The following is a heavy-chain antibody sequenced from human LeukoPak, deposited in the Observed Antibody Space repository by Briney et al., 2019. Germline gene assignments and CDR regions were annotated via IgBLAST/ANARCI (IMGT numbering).Heavy chain of an antibody. CDR2: ISSSGSTI. J-gene: IGHJ6*03. D-gene: IGHD5-12*01. CDR3: ARSSGRGYYYYMDV. CDR1: GFTFGDYY. V-gene: IGHV3-11*01. Sequence: GGSLRLSCAASGFTFGDYYMSWIRQAPGKGLEWVSYISSSGSTIYYADSVKGRFTISRDNAKNSLYLQMNSLRAEDTAVYYCARSSGRGYYYYMDVWGKGTTVTVSS.